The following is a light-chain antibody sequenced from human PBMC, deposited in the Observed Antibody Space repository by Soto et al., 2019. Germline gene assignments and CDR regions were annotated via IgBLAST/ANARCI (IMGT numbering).Light chain of an antibody. J-gene: IGKJ4*01. CDR2: AAS. V-gene: IGKV1-12*01. CDR3: QQANSFPLT. Sequence: DIQMTQSPSSVSASVGDRVTITCRASQGISSRLAWYQQKPGKAPNLLIYAASNLQSGVPSRFSGSGSETDFTLTIGSLQPEDFATYYCQQANSFPLTFGGGNKVEIK. CDR1: QGISSR.